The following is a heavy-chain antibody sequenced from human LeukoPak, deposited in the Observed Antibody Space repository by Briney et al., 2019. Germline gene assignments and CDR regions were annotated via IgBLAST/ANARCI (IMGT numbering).Heavy chain of an antibody. Sequence: SETLSLTCAVYGGSFSGYYWSWIRQPPGKGLEWIGEINHSGSTNYNPSLKSRVTISVDTSKNQFSLKLSSVTAADTAVYYCARGLKITMVRGVTHPFDNWGQGTLVTVSS. J-gene: IGHJ4*02. CDR1: GGSFSGYY. V-gene: IGHV4-34*01. D-gene: IGHD3-10*01. CDR2: INHSGST. CDR3: ARGLKITMVRGVTHPFDN.